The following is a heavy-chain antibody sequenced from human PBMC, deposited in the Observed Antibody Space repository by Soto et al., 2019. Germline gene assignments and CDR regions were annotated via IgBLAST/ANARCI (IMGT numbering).Heavy chain of an antibody. D-gene: IGHD3-22*01. Sequence: QVQLQQWGAGLLKPSETLSLTCAVYGGSFSGYYWSWIRQPPGKGLEWLGEINHSGSTNYNPSLKSRVTISVDTSKNQFSLKLSSVTAADTAVYDCARVVTMIVVAKRPYGMDVWGQGTTVTVSS. CDR3: ARVVTMIVVAKRPYGMDV. J-gene: IGHJ6*02. CDR1: GGSFSGYY. CDR2: INHSGST. V-gene: IGHV4-34*01.